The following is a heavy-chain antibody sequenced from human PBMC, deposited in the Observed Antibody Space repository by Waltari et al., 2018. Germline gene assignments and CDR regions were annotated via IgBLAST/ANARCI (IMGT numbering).Heavy chain of an antibody. CDR2: IYYSGRT. D-gene: IGHD1-1*01. Sequence: QLQLQESGPGLVKPSETLSLTCTVSGGSISSSSYYWGWIRQPPGKGLEWIGSIYYSGRTYYNPSLKMRVTISVATSKNQFSLKLSSVTAADTAVYYCATRRYAQEEYWGQGTLVTVSS. CDR1: GGSISSSSYY. CDR3: ATRRYAQEEY. V-gene: IGHV4-39*07. J-gene: IGHJ4*02.